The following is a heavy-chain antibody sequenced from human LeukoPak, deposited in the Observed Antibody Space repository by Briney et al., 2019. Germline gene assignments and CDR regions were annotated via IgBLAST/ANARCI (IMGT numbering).Heavy chain of an antibody. V-gene: IGHV5-51*01. J-gene: IGHJ4*02. Sequence: ESLKISCKGSGYIFTNYWIGWVRQMPGKGLEWMGIIYPRDSDTRYSPSFQGQVTVSADKSISTAYLQWSSLEASDTAMYYCARRQYSGYDFDFWGQGTLVTVSS. D-gene: IGHD5-12*01. CDR2: IYPRDSDT. CDR3: ARRQYSGYDFDF. CDR1: GYIFTNYW.